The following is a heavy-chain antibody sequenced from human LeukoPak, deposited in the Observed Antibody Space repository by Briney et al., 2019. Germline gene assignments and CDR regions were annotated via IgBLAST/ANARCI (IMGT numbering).Heavy chain of an antibody. V-gene: IGHV5-51*01. CDR1: GYSFTSYC. Sequence: GESLKISCKGSGYSFTSYCIGWVRQMPGKGLEWMGIIYPGDSDTRYSPSFQGQVTISADKSISTAYLQWSSLKASDTAMYYCASLYYYDSSGYSYFDYWGQGTLVTVSS. D-gene: IGHD3-22*01. CDR3: ASLYYYDSSGYSYFDY. J-gene: IGHJ4*02. CDR2: IYPGDSDT.